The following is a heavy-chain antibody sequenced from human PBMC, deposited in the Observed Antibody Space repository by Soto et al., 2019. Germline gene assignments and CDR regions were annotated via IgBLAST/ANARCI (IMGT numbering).Heavy chain of an antibody. Sequence: PGGSLRLSCAASGFTFSSYWMHWVRQAPGKGLVWVSRINSDGSSTSYADSVKGRFTISRDNAKNTLYLQMNRLRAEDTAVYYCAREGYDFWSGYHLPHYYYGMDVWGQGTTVTVSS. CDR2: INSDGSST. J-gene: IGHJ6*02. V-gene: IGHV3-74*01. CDR3: AREGYDFWSGYHLPHYYYGMDV. D-gene: IGHD3-3*01. CDR1: GFTFSSYW.